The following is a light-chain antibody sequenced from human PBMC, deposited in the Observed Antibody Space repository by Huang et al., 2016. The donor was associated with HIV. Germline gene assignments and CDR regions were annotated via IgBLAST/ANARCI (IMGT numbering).Light chain of an antibody. V-gene: IGKV3-11*01. J-gene: IGKJ2*01. Sequence: EIVLTQSPATLSLSPGERATLSCRASQSVGPYLAGYQQKPGQAPRLLIYDSSNRATGIPARFRGSGSGTDFTLTISSLEPEDFAVYYCQQRSHYYTFGQGTRLEIE. CDR2: DSS. CDR1: QSVGPY. CDR3: QQRSHYYT.